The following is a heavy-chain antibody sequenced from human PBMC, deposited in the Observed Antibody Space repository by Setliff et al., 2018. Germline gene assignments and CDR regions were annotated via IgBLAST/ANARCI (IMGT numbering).Heavy chain of an antibody. CDR3: ARLAVPYYFDY. D-gene: IGHD4-17*01. CDR2: IYYSGST. CDR1: GGSISSSSYY. Sequence: SETLSLTCTVSGGSISSSSYYWGWIRQPLGKGLEWIGSIYYSGSTYYNPSLKSRVTISVDTSKNQFSLKLSSVTAADTAVYYCARLAVPYYFDYWGQGTLVTVS. J-gene: IGHJ4*02. V-gene: IGHV4-39*01.